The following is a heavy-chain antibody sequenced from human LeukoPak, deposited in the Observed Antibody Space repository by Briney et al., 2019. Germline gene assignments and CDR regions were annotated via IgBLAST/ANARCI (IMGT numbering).Heavy chain of an antibody. CDR2: IYYSGTT. CDR3: ARGVFDYFDY. CDR1: GGSISSGSYY. Sequence: SQTLSLTCAVSGGSISSGSYYWSWIRQRPGKGLEWIGYIYYSGTTYYNPSLKSRVTISADTSNNQFSLKLNSLTAADTAVYYCARGVFDYFDYWGQGTRVTVSS. J-gene: IGHJ4*02. V-gene: IGHV4-31*11.